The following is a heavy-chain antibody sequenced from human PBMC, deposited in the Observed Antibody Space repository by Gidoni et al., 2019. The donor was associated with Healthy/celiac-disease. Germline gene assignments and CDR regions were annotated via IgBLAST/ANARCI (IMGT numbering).Heavy chain of an antibody. V-gene: IGHV5-10-1*03. J-gene: IGHJ5*02. CDR1: GYSFTSYW. CDR3: ARRQIYCSSTSCTRGWFDP. Sequence: EVQLVQSGAEVNKPGESLRISCKGAGYSFTSYWLRWVRQMPGKGLEWRGRIDPSYSYTNYSPSFQGHVTISADKSISTADLQWSSLKASDTAMYYCARRQIYCSSTSCTRGWFDPWGQGTLVTVSS. D-gene: IGHD2-2*01. CDR2: IDPSYSYT.